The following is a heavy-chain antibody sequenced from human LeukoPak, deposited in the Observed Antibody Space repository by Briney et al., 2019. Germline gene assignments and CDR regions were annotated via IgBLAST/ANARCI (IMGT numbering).Heavy chain of an antibody. D-gene: IGHD3-9*01. V-gene: IGHV1-3*01. CDR3: ARGYYDLLTGHVVTYYFNY. Sequence: GASVKVSCKASGYTFTNYAVHWVRQAPGQRLEWMGWINAGNGKTNYSQRFQGRVTLTRDTSASTVYMELRSLRSEDTGVYYCARGYYDLLTGHVVTYYFNYWGQGTLVTVSS. J-gene: IGHJ4*02. CDR2: INAGNGKT. CDR1: GYTFTNYA.